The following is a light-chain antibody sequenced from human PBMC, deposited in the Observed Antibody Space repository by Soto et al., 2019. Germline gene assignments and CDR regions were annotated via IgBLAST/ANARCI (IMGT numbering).Light chain of an antibody. Sequence: DIQLTQSPSFLSPSIGESVTITCRASQVISTSLAWYQVKPGKAPKLLIYAASTLESGVPSRCSATVSGTEFSLTSTSLQPEDFATYYCQQLFDSPITFGQGTRLEIK. CDR3: QQLFDSPIT. CDR2: AAS. V-gene: IGKV1-9*01. CDR1: QVISTS. J-gene: IGKJ5*01.